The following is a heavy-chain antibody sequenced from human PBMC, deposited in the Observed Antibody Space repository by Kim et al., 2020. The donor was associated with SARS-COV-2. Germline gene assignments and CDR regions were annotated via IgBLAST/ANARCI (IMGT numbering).Heavy chain of an antibody. V-gene: IGHV4-39*07. D-gene: IGHD3-10*01. Sequence: SRSTYYDPSLKSRVTISVDTSKNQFSLKLSSVTAADTAVYYCARTYGSGLSWGQGTLVTVSS. CDR2: SRST. J-gene: IGHJ4*02. CDR3: ARTYGSGLS.